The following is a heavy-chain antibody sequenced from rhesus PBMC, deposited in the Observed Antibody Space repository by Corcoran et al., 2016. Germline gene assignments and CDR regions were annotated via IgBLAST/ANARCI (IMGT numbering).Heavy chain of an antibody. Sequence: EVQLVETGGGLVQPGGSLRLYCAASGFTFRSYGMSWVRQAPGKGLEWVSGISSTGGSTYYADSVKGRFTISRDNSKNTLALQMNSLRAEDTAVYYCAKGFRGGFDYWGQGVLVTVSS. D-gene: IGHD2-39*02. V-gene: IGHV3S5*01. CDR2: ISSTGGST. CDR3: AKGFRGGFDY. J-gene: IGHJ4*01. CDR1: GFTFRSYG.